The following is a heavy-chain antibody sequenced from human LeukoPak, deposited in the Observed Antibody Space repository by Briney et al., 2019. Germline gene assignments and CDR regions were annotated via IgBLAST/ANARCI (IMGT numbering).Heavy chain of an antibody. CDR2: ISAYNGNT. CDR1: GYTFTSYS. V-gene: IGHV1-18*04. J-gene: IGHJ4*02. D-gene: IGHD3-10*01. Sequence: GASVKVSCKASGYTFTSYSISWVRQAPGQGLEWMGWISAYNGNTNYAQKLQGRVTMTTDTSTSTAYMELRSLRSDDTAVYYCARLQLLWFGELLSGYYFDYWGQGTLVTVSS. CDR3: ARLQLLWFGELLSGYYFDY.